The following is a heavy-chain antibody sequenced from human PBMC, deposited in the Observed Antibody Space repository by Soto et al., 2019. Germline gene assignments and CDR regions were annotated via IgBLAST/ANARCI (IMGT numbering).Heavy chain of an antibody. CDR1: GYSFTSYW. J-gene: IGHJ6*02. CDR2: IDPSDSYT. D-gene: IGHD5-12*01. CDR3: ARHGLYSGYDFGAHVPYYYGMDV. Sequence: PGESLKISCKGSGYSFTSYWISWVRQMPGKGLEWMGRIDPSDSYTNYSPSFQGHVTISADKSISTAYLQWSSLKASDTAMYYCARHGLYSGYDFGAHVPYYYGMDVWGQGTTVTVSS. V-gene: IGHV5-10-1*01.